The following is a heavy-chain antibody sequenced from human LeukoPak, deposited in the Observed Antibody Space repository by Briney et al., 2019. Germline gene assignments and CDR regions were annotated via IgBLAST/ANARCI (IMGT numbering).Heavy chain of an antibody. V-gene: IGHV3-23*01. CDR1: GFTFSSYA. CDR2: ISGSGGTT. Sequence: GGSLRLSCAASGFTFSSYAMSWVRQAPGKGLERVSVISGSGGTTYYADSVKGRFTISRDNSKNTLYLQLNSLRADDTAIYYCPKDGTQQGYSSGWFSSDTYFDYWGQGTLVTVSS. D-gene: IGHD6-19*01. J-gene: IGHJ4*02. CDR3: PKDGTQQGYSSGWFSSDTYFDY.